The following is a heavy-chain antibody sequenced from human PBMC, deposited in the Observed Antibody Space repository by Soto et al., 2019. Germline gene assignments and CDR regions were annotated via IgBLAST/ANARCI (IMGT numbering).Heavy chain of an antibody. Sequence: ASVKVSCKASGYTFTSYVIHWVRQAPGQRLEWMGRINAGNGNTKYSQQFQGRVIITRDTSATTAYMELSSLRSEDTGVYFCASTKYDSSAYYYWYLGLWGRGTLVTVSS. CDR2: INAGNGNT. D-gene: IGHD3-22*01. J-gene: IGHJ2*01. CDR1: GYTFTSYV. CDR3: ASTKYDSSAYYYWYLGL. V-gene: IGHV1-3*01.